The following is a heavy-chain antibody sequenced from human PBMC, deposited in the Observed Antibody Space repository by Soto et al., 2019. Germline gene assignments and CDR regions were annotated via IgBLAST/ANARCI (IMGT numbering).Heavy chain of an antibody. V-gene: IGHV1-8*01. CDR1: GYTFTSYD. Sequence: GASVKVSCKASGYTFTSYDINWVRQATGQGLEWMGWMNPNSGNTDYAQKFRGRVTMTRDTSIRTAYMELSGLTSEDTAVYNCARRYGGTLDYWGQGTLVTV. CDR2: MNPNSGNT. CDR3: ARRYGGTLDY. J-gene: IGHJ4*02. D-gene: IGHD4-17*01.